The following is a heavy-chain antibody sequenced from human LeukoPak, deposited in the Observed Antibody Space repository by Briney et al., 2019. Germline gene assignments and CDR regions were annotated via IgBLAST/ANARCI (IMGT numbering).Heavy chain of an antibody. J-gene: IGHJ4*02. CDR3: ARQGPWHIVVVTALYYFDY. CDR1: GFTFSSYE. Sequence: PGGSLRLSCAASGFTFSSYEMNWVRQAPGKGLEWIGEINHSGSTNYNPSLKSRVTISVDTSKNQFSLKLSSVTAADTAVYYCARQGPWHIVVVTALYYFDYWGQGTLVTVSS. CDR2: INHSGST. V-gene: IGHV4-34*01. D-gene: IGHD2-21*02.